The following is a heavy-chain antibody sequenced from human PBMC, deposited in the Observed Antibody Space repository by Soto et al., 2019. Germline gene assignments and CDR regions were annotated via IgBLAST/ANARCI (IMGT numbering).Heavy chain of an antibody. CDR2: IYPSGST. CDR3: ARAAAGTGDFDF. D-gene: IGHD6-13*01. V-gene: IGHV4-30-2*01. CDR1: GGSISSDSYS. Sequence: PSETLSLTCAVSGGSISSDSYSWSWIRQPPGKGLEWIGYIYPSGSTSYIPSLKSRVTISVDRSKRQFSLKLTSVTAADTAVYYCARAAAGTGDFDFRGPGTLVTVSS. J-gene: IGHJ4*02.